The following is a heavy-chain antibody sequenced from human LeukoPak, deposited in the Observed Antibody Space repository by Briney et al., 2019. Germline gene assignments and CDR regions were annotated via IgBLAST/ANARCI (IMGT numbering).Heavy chain of an antibody. CDR3: ARHVGYGNNWFDP. Sequence: SETLSLTCTVSGGSISSYYWSWIRQPPGKGLEWIEYIYYTGSTNYNPSLKSRVTISVDTSKNQFSLKLRSVTAADTAVYYCARHVGYGNNWFDPWGQGTLVTVSS. V-gene: IGHV4-59*08. CDR1: GGSISSYY. CDR2: IYYTGST. J-gene: IGHJ5*02. D-gene: IGHD5-18*01.